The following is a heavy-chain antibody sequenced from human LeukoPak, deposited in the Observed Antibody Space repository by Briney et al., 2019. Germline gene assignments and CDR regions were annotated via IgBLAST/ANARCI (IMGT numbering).Heavy chain of an antibody. CDR3: ARGRPEPF. CDR1: GFRFSSYW. D-gene: IGHD1-14*01. J-gene: IGHJ4*01. CDR2: IKKDGSEK. Sequence: GGSLRLSCAASGFRFSSYWMSWVRQAPGKGLEWVASIKKDGSEKYYMDSVKGRFTITRDNAQNSLYLQMNSLRAEDTAVYYCARGRPEPFWGQGTLVTVSS. V-gene: IGHV3-7*01.